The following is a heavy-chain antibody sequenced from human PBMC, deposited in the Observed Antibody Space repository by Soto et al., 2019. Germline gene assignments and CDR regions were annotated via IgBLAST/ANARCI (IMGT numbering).Heavy chain of an antibody. CDR2: IYYSGST. Sequence: PTENLSLTCAVSGGSISSGGYYWSWIRQHPGKGLEWIGYIYYSGSTYYNPSLKSRVTISVDTSKNQFSLKLSSVTAADTAVYYCAASCVGCGGFNYYGMDVWGQGTTVT. V-gene: IGHV4-31*11. CDR3: AASCVGCGGFNYYGMDV. D-gene: IGHD2-21*01. J-gene: IGHJ6*02. CDR1: GGSISSGGYY.